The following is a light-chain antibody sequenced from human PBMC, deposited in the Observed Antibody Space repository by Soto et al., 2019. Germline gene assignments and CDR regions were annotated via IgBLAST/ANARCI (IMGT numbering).Light chain of an antibody. CDR3: QQYNSYCT. CDR1: QTISSW. V-gene: IGKV1-5*03. Sequence: DIQITQSPSTLSGSVGDRVTITCRASQTISSWLAWYQQKPGKAPKLLIYKASALKSGVPSRLSGSGSGTEFTLAIRSLQPDDFATYYCQQYNSYCTFGQGTRLEIK. CDR2: KAS. J-gene: IGKJ5*01.